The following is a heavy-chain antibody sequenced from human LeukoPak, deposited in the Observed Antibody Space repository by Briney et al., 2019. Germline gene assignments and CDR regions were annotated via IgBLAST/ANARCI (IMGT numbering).Heavy chain of an antibody. CDR3: ARGGPLYYYYYYMDV. Sequence: ASVKVSCKASGYTFTSYEINWVRQATGQGLEWMGWMNPNSGNTGYAQKFQGRVTMTRNTSISTAYMELSSLRSEDTAVYYCARGGPLYYYYYYMDVWGKGTTVTVSS. CDR1: GYTFTSYE. V-gene: IGHV1-8*01. J-gene: IGHJ6*03. CDR2: MNPNSGNT.